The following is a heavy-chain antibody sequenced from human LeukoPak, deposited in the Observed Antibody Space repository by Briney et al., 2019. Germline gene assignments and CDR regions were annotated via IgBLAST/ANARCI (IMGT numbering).Heavy chain of an antibody. J-gene: IGHJ4*02. D-gene: IGHD2-2*01. CDR3: ARSSIVVVSILDY. Sequence: GGSLRLSCSASGFTFSSYAMHWVRQAPGEELEYISGVTSDGGTTYHADSVKGRFTISRDNSKNTLYLQMGSLRAEDMAVYYCARSSIVVVSILDYWGQGTLVTVSS. CDR2: VTSDGGTT. V-gene: IGHV3-64*02. CDR1: GFTFSSYA.